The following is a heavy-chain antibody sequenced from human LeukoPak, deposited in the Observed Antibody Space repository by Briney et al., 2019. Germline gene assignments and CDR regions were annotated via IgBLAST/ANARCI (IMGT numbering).Heavy chain of an antibody. CDR1: GGSISSYY. J-gene: IGHJ3*02. D-gene: IGHD4-17*01. Sequence: SETLSLTCTVSGGSISSYYWSWIRQPPGKGLEWIGYIYYSGSTNYNPSRKSRVTISVDTSKNQFSLKLSSVTAADTAVYYCARLPSVTTSRDAVDIWGQGTMVTVSS. CDR2: IYYSGST. V-gene: IGHV4-59*01. CDR3: ARLPSVTTSRDAVDI.